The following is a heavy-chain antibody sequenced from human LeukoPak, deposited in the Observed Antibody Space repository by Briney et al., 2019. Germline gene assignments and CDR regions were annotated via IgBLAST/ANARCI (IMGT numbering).Heavy chain of an antibody. J-gene: IGHJ4*02. V-gene: IGHV3-30*02. CDR1: GFTFNSYA. D-gene: IGHD1-26*01. CDR2: IRYDGKIK. Sequence: GGSLRLSCAASGFTFNSYAMHWVRQAPGKGLEWVAFIRYDGKIKYYADSVKGRFTISRDNAKNSLYLQMNSLRAEDTAVYYCARVTQVGATTNDYWGQGTLVTVSS. CDR3: ARVTQVGATTNDY.